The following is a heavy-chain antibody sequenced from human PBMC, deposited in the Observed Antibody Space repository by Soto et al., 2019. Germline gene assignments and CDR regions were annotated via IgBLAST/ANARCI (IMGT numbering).Heavy chain of an antibody. CDR2: ISYSGST. Sequence: QVQLQESGPGLVKPSQTLSLTCTVSGGSISSGGYYWSWIRQHPGKGLEWIGYISYSGSTYYNPALKRRVTISVDTSKNQFALKLSSVTAADTAVYYCARWPQLEPRFDYWGQGTLVTVSS. CDR1: GGSISSGGYY. D-gene: IGHD1-1*01. J-gene: IGHJ4*02. V-gene: IGHV4-31*03. CDR3: ARWPQLEPRFDY.